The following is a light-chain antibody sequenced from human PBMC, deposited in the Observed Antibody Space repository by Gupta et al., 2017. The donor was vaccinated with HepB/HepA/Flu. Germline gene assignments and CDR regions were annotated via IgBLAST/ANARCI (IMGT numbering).Light chain of an antibody. CDR3: AIWYSSSVV. CDR1: SGINVGTYR. CDR2: YKSDSGK. Sequence: QPVLTQPTSLSASPGASARFTCTLRSGINVGTYRIYWYQQKPGILPRYLLRYKSDSGKQQGSGVPSRFSGSKDASTNAGLLLISGLQSEDEADYYCAIWYSSSVVFGGGTKLTVL. J-gene: IGLJ2*01. V-gene: IGLV5-39*01.